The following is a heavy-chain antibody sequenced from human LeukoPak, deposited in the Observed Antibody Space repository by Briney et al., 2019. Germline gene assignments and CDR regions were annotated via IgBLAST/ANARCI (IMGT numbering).Heavy chain of an antibody. CDR2: ISGSGGSI. CDR1: GFTFSSYA. Sequence: PGGSLRLSCAASGFTFSSYAMSWVRQAPGKGLEWVAAISGSGGSIYYAGSVKGRFTLSRDNAKDSLYLQMNSLRAEDTAVYYCARSSSHHSHYFDYWGQGTLVTVSS. D-gene: IGHD6-19*01. J-gene: IGHJ4*02. V-gene: IGHV3-23*01. CDR3: ARSSSHHSHYFDY.